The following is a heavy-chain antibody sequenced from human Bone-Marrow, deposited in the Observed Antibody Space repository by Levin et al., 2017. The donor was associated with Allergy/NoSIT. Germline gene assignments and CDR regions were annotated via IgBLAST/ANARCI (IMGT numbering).Heavy chain of an antibody. CDR3: ARGMGFKTGQSSYYYGMDV. J-gene: IGHJ6*02. V-gene: IGHV1-69*01. CDR1: GGSLTSHG. Sequence: KISCKASGGSLTSHGITWVRQAPGQGLEWMGGIIPVFATADTAQKFQGRVTVTADESTSTVYMELSSLRSEDTAVYYCARGMGFKTGQSSYYYGMDVWGHGTPVTVSS. CDR2: IIPVFATA. D-gene: IGHD2-8*01.